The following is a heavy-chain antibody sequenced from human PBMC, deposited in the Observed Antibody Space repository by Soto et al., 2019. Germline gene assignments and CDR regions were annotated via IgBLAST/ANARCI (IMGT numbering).Heavy chain of an antibody. Sequence: QVQLVQSGAEVKKPGASVKVSCKASGYTFTSYYMHWVRQAPGQGLEWLGIINPSGGSTSYAQKFPGRVTMTRDTSTSTVYMELSSLRCEDTAVYYCARVPVRLSIAARYFAYGGQGPLVTVSS. J-gene: IGHJ4*02. CDR3: ARVPVRLSIAARYFAY. CDR1: GYTFTSYY. D-gene: IGHD6-6*01. V-gene: IGHV1-46*01. CDR2: INPSGGST.